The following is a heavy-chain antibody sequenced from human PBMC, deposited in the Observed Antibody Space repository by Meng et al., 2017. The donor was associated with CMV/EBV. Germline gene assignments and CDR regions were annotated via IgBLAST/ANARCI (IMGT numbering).Heavy chain of an antibody. CDR3: ARSSGPRYFQH. CDR1: GFTFSSYW. Sequence: GESLKISCAASGFTFSSYWMSWVRQAPGKGLEWVANIKQDGSEKYYVDSVKGRFTISRDNAKNSLYPQMNSLRAEDTAVYYCARSSGPRYFQHWGQGTLVTVSS. V-gene: IGHV3-7*01. J-gene: IGHJ1*01. CDR2: IKQDGSEK.